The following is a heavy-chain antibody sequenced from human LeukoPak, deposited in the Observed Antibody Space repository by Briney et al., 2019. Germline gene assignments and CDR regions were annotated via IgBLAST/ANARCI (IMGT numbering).Heavy chain of an antibody. D-gene: IGHD2-15*01. J-gene: IGHJ4*02. Sequence: PSETLSLTCTVSGGSISSYFWSWIRQPPGKGLEWIGYIYYSGSTNYNPSLKSRVTISVDTSKNQFSLKLSSVTAADTAVYYCARQGYCSGGSCYLGYWGQGTLVTVSS. V-gene: IGHV4-59*08. CDR3: ARQGYCSGGSCYLGY. CDR2: IYYSGST. CDR1: GGSISSYF.